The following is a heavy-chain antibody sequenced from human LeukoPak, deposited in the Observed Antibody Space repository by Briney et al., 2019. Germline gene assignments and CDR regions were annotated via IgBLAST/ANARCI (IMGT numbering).Heavy chain of an antibody. CDR3: AKDCSPSSGGNFDY. D-gene: IGHD2-15*01. J-gene: IGHJ4*02. CDR1: GFTFSSYG. Sequence: GSLRLSCAASGFTFSSYGMHWVRQAPGKGLEWVAVIWYDGSNKYYADSVKGRFTISRDNSKNTLYLQMNSLRAEDTAVYYCAKDCSPSSGGNFDYWGQGTLVTVSS. CDR2: IWYDGSNK. V-gene: IGHV3-33*06.